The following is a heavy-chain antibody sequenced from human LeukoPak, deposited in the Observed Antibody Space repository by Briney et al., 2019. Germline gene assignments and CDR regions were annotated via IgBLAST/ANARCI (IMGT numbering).Heavy chain of an antibody. Sequence: PSETLSLTCAVYGGSFSGYYWGWIRQPPGKGLQWIGEINHSGYTNYNPSLKSRVTISIDTSKNQFSLKLSSVTAADTAIYYCAASGGPINWLDPWGQGTLVTVSS. CDR2: INHSGYT. D-gene: IGHD2-15*01. V-gene: IGHV4-34*01. CDR3: AASGGPINWLDP. J-gene: IGHJ5*02. CDR1: GGSFSGYY.